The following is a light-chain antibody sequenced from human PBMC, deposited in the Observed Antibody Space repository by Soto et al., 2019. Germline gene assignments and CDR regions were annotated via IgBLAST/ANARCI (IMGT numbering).Light chain of an antibody. Sequence: EIVLTQSPGTLSLSPGERATLSCRASQSVTNNYLAWYQQKPSQAPRLLIFGASSRAAGIPDRFSGSGSGTDFTLAIGRLEPEDFAVYYCQQYGRSPWTFGQGTKVDNK. V-gene: IGKV3-20*01. CDR3: QQYGRSPWT. CDR1: QSVTNNY. CDR2: GAS. J-gene: IGKJ1*01.